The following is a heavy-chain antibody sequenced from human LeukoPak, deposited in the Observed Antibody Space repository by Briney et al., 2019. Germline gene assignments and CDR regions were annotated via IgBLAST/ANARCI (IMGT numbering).Heavy chain of an antibody. D-gene: IGHD6-13*01. J-gene: IGHJ3*02. CDR1: GGSFSGYY. Sequence: KPSETLSLTCAVYGGSFSGYYWSWIRQPPGKGLEWIGVIDHSGSTNYNPSLKSRVTISVDTSKNQFSLKLSSVTAADTAVYYCARRRGIATSSRGAFDIWGQGTMVTVSS. V-gene: IGHV4-34*01. CDR2: IDHSGST. CDR3: ARRRGIATSSRGAFDI.